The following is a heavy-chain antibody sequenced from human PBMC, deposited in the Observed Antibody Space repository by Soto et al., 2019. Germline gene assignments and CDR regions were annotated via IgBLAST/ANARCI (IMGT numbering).Heavy chain of an antibody. CDR1: GFSLSTSGVG. CDR2: IYWDDDK. CDR3: AHISGGLTN. Sequence: QITLKESGPTLVKPTQTLTLTCTFSGFSLSTSGVGVGWIRQPPGKALEWLALIYWDDDKRYSPSLKSRLTITKDTSKHQVVLTMTNMDPVDTATYYCAHISGGLTNWGQGTLVTVSS. J-gene: IGHJ4*02. D-gene: IGHD3-10*01. V-gene: IGHV2-5*02.